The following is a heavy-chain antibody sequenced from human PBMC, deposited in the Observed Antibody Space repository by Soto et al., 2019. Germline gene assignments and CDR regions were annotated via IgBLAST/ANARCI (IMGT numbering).Heavy chain of an antibody. J-gene: IGHJ4*02. CDR1: GYTFTSYG. Sequence: ASVKVSCKASGYTFTSYGISWVRQAPGQGLEWMGWISAYNGNTNNAQKLQGRVTMTTDTPTSTAYMELRSLRSDDTAVYYCARALITMVRGVDDWGQRTLVTVSS. D-gene: IGHD3-10*01. CDR2: ISAYNGNT. CDR3: ARALITMVRGVDD. V-gene: IGHV1-18*04.